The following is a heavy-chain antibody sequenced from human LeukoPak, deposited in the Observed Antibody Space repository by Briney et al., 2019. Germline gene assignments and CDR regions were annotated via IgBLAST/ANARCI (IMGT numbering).Heavy chain of an antibody. V-gene: IGHV3-30-3*01. D-gene: IGHD3-22*01. Sequence: GGSLTLSCAASGFTFSSYAMHWVRQAPGKGLEWVAVISYDGSNKYYADSVKGRFTISRDNSKNTLYLQMNSLRAEDTAVYYCARGRGGYYDSSGYRTNPNFDYWGQGTLVTVSS. CDR1: GFTFSSYA. CDR2: ISYDGSNK. J-gene: IGHJ4*02. CDR3: ARGRGGYYDSSGYRTNPNFDY.